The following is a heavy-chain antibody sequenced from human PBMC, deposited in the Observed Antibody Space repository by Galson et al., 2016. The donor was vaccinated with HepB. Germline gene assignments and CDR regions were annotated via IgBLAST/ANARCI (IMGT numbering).Heavy chain of an antibody. CDR2: IDPSDSYT. CDR1: GYSFTNYW. Sequence: QSGAEVKKPGESLGISCKGSGYSFTNYWISWVRQMPGKGLEWMGRIDPSDSYTYYSPSFQGHVTISADKSISTAYLQWSSLKASDTAMYYCARVNGEADIWNGLYYYYAMDVWGQGTTVTVSS. D-gene: IGHD3-3*01. J-gene: IGHJ6*01. CDR3: ARVNGEADIWNGLYYYYAMDV. V-gene: IGHV5-10-1*01.